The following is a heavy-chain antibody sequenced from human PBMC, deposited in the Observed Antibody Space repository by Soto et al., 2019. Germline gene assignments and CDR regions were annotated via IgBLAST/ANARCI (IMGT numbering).Heavy chain of an antibody. CDR2: IYTSGST. Sequence: QVQLQDSGPGLVKPSETLSLTCTVSGGSISSYYWSWIRQPAGKGLAWIGRIYTSGSTNYNPSLKSRVTMSVDTSQNQFSLKLSSVTAADTAVYYCAREWGIYDSSGYYPFDYWGQGTLVTVSS. V-gene: IGHV4-4*07. CDR3: AREWGIYDSSGYYPFDY. J-gene: IGHJ4*02. CDR1: GGSISSYY. D-gene: IGHD3-22*01.